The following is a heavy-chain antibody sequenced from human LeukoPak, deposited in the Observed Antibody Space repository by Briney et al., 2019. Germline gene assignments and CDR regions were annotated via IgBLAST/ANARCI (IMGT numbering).Heavy chain of an antibody. J-gene: IGHJ6*02. V-gene: IGHV3-7*01. Sequence: GSLRLSCAASGFTFSSYWMSWVRQAPGKGLEWVANIKQDGSEKYYVDSVKGRFTISRDNAKNSLYLQMNSLRAEDTAVYYCARESQGTHDSSGYYIYYYYYGMDVWGQGTTVTVSS. CDR2: IKQDGSEK. D-gene: IGHD3-22*01. CDR3: ARESQGTHDSSGYYIYYYYYGMDV. CDR1: GFTFSSYW.